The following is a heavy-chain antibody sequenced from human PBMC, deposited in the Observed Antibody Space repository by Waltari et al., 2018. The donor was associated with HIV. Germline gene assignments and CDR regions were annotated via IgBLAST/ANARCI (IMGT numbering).Heavy chain of an antibody. Sequence: QVQLVQSGAEVKKPGASVKVSCKASGYTFTSYGISWVRQAPGQGLEWMGWISAYNGNTNYAQKLQGRVTMTTDTSTSTAYMELRSLRSDDTAVYYCARDGDTVTNAVGSYYYYYGMDVWGQGTTVTVSS. D-gene: IGHD4-4*01. CDR3: ARDGDTVTNAVGSYYYYYGMDV. J-gene: IGHJ6*02. V-gene: IGHV1-18*01. CDR1: GYTFTSYG. CDR2: ISAYNGNT.